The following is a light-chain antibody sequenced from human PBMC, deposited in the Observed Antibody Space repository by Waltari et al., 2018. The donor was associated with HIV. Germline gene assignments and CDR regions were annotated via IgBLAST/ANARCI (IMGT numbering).Light chain of an antibody. V-gene: IGKV3-20*01. Sequence: EIVLTQSPGTLSLSPGERATLSCRASQSVTSDYLAWYQQKRGQAPRLLIYAASSGAAGIPDRFSGSGSGTDFTLTISRLEPEDFAMYYCQQYGNSPRTFGQGTELDFK. CDR1: QSVTSDY. CDR2: AAS. J-gene: IGKJ2*01. CDR3: QQYGNSPRT.